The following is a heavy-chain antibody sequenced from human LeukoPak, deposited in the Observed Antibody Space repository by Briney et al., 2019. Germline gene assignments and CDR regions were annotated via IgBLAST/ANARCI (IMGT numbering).Heavy chain of an antibody. J-gene: IGHJ4*02. D-gene: IGHD5-18*01. Sequence: SETLSLTCTVSGGSISTSGYYWAWIRQPPGKGLGWIATIYYSGNTYYNPSLKSRVTISIHSSNTQFSLRVTSVTAADSAVYYFASIKRGYSVGVGYWGQGTLVTVSS. CDR2: IYYSGNT. V-gene: IGHV4-39*01. CDR1: GGSISTSGYY. CDR3: ASIKRGYSVGVGY.